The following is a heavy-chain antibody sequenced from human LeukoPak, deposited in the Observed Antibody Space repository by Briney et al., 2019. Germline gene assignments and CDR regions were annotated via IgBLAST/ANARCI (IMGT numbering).Heavy chain of an antibody. CDR3: ARVRVGSGSSHAADAFDI. V-gene: IGHV3-9*01. Sequence: GGSLRLSCAASGFTFDDYAMHWVRQPPGKGLEWVSGISWNSGSIGYADSVKGRFTISRDNAKSTLYLQMNSLRAEDTAVYYCARVRVGSGSSHAADAFDIWGQGTMVTVSS. CDR1: GFTFDDYA. CDR2: ISWNSGSI. D-gene: IGHD1-26*01. J-gene: IGHJ3*02.